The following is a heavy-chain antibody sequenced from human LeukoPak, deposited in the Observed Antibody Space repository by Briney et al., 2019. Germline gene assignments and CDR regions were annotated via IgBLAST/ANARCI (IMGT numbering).Heavy chain of an antibody. CDR3: AGKDTAMDPDGYGAFDI. V-gene: IGHV1-69*13. CDR2: IIPIFGTA. J-gene: IGHJ3*02. D-gene: IGHD5-18*01. Sequence: SVKVSCKASGGTFSSYAISWVRQAPGQGLEWMGGIIPIFGTANYAQKFQGRVTITADESTSTAYMELSSLRSEDTAVYYCAGKDTAMDPDGYGAFDIWGQGRMVTVSS. CDR1: GGTFSSYA.